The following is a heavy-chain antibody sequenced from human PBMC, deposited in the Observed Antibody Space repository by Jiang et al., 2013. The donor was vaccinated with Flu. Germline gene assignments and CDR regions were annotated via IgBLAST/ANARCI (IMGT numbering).Heavy chain of an antibody. J-gene: IGHJ4*02. CDR2: INAGNGNT. CDR3: ARDKEGQQWLTTFDY. Sequence: GAEVKKPGASVKVSCKASGYTFTSYAMHWVRQAPGQRLEWMGWINAGNGNTKYSQKLQGRVTITRDTSASTAYMELSSLRSEDTAVYYCARDKEGQQWLTTFDYWGQGTLVTVSS. CDR1: GYTFTSYA. D-gene: IGHD6-19*01. V-gene: IGHV1-3*01.